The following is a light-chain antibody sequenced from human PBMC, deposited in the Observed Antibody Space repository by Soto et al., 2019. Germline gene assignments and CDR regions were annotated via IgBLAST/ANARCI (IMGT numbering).Light chain of an antibody. CDR1: QSVGTK. CDR3: QQYNKWSSIS. Sequence: EIVITQFPATLSVSPGERATLSCRASQSVGTKVIWYQQKSGQAPSLLIVGATTRATGVPARFSGSGSGTDFTLTISRLEPEDFAVYHCQQYNKWSSISFGQGTRLEIK. J-gene: IGKJ5*01. V-gene: IGKV3-15*01. CDR2: GAT.